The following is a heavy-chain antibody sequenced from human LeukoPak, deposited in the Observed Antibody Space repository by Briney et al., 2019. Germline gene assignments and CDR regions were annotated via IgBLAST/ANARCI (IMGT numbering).Heavy chain of an antibody. CDR2: IDNSGGST. V-gene: IGHV3-23*01. D-gene: IGHD7-27*01. J-gene: IGHJ4*02. Sequence: PGGSLRLSCAASGFRFSSYAMSWVRQAPGKGLEWVSAIDNSGGSTYYADSVKGRFTISRDNFENTLYLQMNSLRSEDTAVYYCARPTGDGPLYWGQGTLVTVSS. CDR1: GFRFSSYA. CDR3: ARPTGDGPLY.